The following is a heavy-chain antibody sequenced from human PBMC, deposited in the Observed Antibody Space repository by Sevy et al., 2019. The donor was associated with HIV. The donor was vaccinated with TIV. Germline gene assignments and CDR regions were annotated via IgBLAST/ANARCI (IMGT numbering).Heavy chain of an antibody. Sequence: GGSLRLSCAASGFTFSSYGMHWVHQAPGKGLEWVAVISYDGSNKYYADSVKGRFTISRDNSKNTLYLQMNSLRAEDTAVYYCAKGSYYYDRGGAFDIWGQGTMVTVSS. CDR1: GFTFSSYG. CDR3: AKGSYYYDRGGAFDI. D-gene: IGHD3-22*01. V-gene: IGHV3-30*18. J-gene: IGHJ3*02. CDR2: ISYDGSNK.